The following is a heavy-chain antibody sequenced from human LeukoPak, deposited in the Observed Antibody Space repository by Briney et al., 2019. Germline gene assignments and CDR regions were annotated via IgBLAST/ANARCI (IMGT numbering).Heavy chain of an antibody. J-gene: IGHJ4*02. D-gene: IGHD5-18*01. CDR2: ISSSGSTI. V-gene: IGHV3-48*03. CDR3: AREKDSYGWWGGLY. Sequence: PGGSLRLSCAASGFTFSSYEMNRVRQAPGKGLEWVSYISSSGSTIYYADSVKGRFTIARDNAKKSLYLQMNSLRAEDTAVYYCAREKDSYGWWGGLYWGQGTLVTVSS. CDR1: GFTFSSYE.